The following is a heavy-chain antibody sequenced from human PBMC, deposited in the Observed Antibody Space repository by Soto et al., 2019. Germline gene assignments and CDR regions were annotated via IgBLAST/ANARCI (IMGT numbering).Heavy chain of an antibody. Sequence: SETLSLTCTVSGGSISSGGYYWSWIRQPPGKGLEWIGYIYHSGSTYYNPSLKSRVTISVDRSKNQFSLKLSSVTAADTAVYYCARQDYSNYELDYWGQGTLVTVSS. CDR2: IYHSGST. D-gene: IGHD4-4*01. J-gene: IGHJ4*02. CDR3: ARQDYSNYELDY. CDR1: GGSISSGGYY. V-gene: IGHV4-30-2*01.